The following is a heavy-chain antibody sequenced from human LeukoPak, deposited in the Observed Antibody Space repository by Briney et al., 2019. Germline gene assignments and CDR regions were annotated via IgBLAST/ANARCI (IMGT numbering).Heavy chain of an antibody. CDR2: IYHSGST. CDR3: ARHRTTKEMATIRGYFDY. V-gene: IGHV4-38-2*01. CDR1: GYSISSGYY. D-gene: IGHD5-24*01. J-gene: IGHJ4*02. Sequence: SETLSLTCAVSGYSISSGYYWGWIRQPPGKGLEWIGSIYHSGSTYYNPSPKSRVTISVDTSKNQFSLKLSSVTAADTAVYYCARHRTTKEMATIRGYFDYWGQGTLVTVSS.